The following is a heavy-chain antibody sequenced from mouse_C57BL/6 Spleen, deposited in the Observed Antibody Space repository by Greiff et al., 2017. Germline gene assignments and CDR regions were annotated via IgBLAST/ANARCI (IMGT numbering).Heavy chain of an antibody. CDR1: GYTFTSYG. J-gene: IGHJ2*01. CDR3: ARSLDGGYFDY. Sequence: VKLMESGAELARPGASVKLSCKASGYTFTSYGISWVKQRTGQGLEWIGEIYPRSGNTYYNEKFKGKATLTADKSSSTAYMELRSLTSEDSAVYFCARSLDGGYFDYWGQGTTLTVSS. CDR2: IYPRSGNT. V-gene: IGHV1-81*01. D-gene: IGHD2-3*01.